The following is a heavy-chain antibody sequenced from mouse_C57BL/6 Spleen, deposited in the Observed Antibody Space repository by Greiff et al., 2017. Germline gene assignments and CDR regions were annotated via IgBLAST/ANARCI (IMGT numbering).Heavy chain of an antibody. CDR3: ARGGAYGNYRAY. CDR2: MYPRSGNT. V-gene: IGHV1-81*01. J-gene: IGHJ3*01. D-gene: IGHD2-1*01. Sequence: VQRVESGAELARPGASVKLSCKASGYTFTSYGISWVKQRTGQGLEWIGEMYPRSGNTYYNEKFKGKATLTADKSSSTAYMELRSLTSEDSAVYFCARGGAYGNYRAYWGQGTLVTVSA. CDR1: GYTFTSYG.